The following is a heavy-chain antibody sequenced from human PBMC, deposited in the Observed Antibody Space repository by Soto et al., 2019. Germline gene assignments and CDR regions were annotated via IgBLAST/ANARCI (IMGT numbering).Heavy chain of an antibody. V-gene: IGHV3-23*01. Sequence: PGGSLRLSCAASGFTFSSYWMHWVRQAPGKGLEWVSGIRGSGGSTNYADSVKGRFTISRDNAKNTLYLQMNNLRVEDTVVYYCGKDPNGDYIGAFDIWGQGTMVTVSS. D-gene: IGHD4-17*01. CDR2: IRGSGGST. J-gene: IGHJ3*02. CDR1: GFTFSSYW. CDR3: GKDPNGDYIGAFDI.